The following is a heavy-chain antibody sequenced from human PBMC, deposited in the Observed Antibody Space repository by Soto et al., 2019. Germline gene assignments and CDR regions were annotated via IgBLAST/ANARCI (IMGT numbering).Heavy chain of an antibody. CDR3: ASQASPYYYYGMDV. CDR2: IYYSGST. Sequence: SETLSLTCTVSGGSISSSSYYWGWIRQPPGKGLEWIGSIYYSGSTYYNPSLKNRVTISVETSKNQITLKLSSVTAADTAVYYCASQASPYYYYGMDVWGQGTTVT. V-gene: IGHV4-39*01. CDR1: GGSISSSSYY. J-gene: IGHJ6*02.